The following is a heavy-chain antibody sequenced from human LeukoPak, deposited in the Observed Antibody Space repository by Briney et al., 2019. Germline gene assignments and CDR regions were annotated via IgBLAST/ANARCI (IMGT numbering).Heavy chain of an antibody. J-gene: IGHJ4*02. V-gene: IGHV4-30-4*01. CDR1: GGSISSGDYY. CDR2: IYYSGST. Sequence: SETLSLTCTVSGGSISSGDYYWSWIRQPPGKGLEWIGYIYYSGSTYYNPSLKSRVTISVDTSKNQFSLKLSSVTAADTAVYYCARNELVYLLDYWGQGTLVTVSS. D-gene: IGHD2/OR15-2a*01. CDR3: ARNELVYLLDY.